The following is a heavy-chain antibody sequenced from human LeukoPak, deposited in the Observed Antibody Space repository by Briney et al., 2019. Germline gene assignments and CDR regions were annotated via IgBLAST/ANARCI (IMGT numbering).Heavy chain of an antibody. CDR1: GASVSSSGYY. J-gene: IGHJ4*02. Sequence: SETLSLTCTVSGASVSSSGYYWSWIRQPPGKGLEWIGYIYHSGSTNYNPSLKSRVAISVDTSKNQFSLKLTSMTAADTAVYYCGRETIAATGTSVFFDYWGQGTLVTVSS. CDR2: IYHSGST. CDR3: GRETIAATGTSVFFDY. V-gene: IGHV4-61*08. D-gene: IGHD6-13*01.